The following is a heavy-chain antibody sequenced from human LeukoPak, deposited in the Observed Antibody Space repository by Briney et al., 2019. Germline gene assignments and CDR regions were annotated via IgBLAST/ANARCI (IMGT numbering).Heavy chain of an antibody. D-gene: IGHD3-22*01. J-gene: IGHJ3*02. Sequence: ASVKVSCKASGYTFTGYYMHWVRQAPGQGLEWMGRINPKSGGTKYSQKFQDRVTMSRDTSISTAYMELSRLRSDDTAVYYCARSYYYDSSGYYYLDAFDIWGQGTMVTVSS. CDR3: ARSYYYDSSGYYYLDAFDI. CDR1: GYTFTGYY. V-gene: IGHV1-2*06. CDR2: INPKSGGT.